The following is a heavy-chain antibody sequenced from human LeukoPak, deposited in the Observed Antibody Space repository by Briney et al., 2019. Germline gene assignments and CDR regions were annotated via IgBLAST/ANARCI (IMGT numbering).Heavy chain of an antibody. CDR3: ARDGLYDTPPV. D-gene: IGHD3-9*01. Sequence: AASVKVSCKASGGTFSGYAISWVRQAPGQGLEWMGGIIPIFGTANYAQKFQGRVTITADKSTSTAYMELSSLRSENTAVYYCARDGLYDTPPVWGKGTTVTVPS. CDR2: IIPIFGTA. CDR1: GGTFSGYA. V-gene: IGHV1-69*06. J-gene: IGHJ6*04.